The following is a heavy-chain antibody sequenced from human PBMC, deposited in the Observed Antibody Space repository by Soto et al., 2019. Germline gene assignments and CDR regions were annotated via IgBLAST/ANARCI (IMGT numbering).Heavy chain of an antibody. CDR1: GFTFSSYA. V-gene: IGHV3-23*01. CDR2: ISGSGGST. Sequence: EVQLLESGGGLVQPGGSLRLSCAASGFTFSSYAMSWVRQAPGKGLEWVSAISGSGGSTYYADSVKGRFTISRDNSKNTLYLQMNSLRAEDTAVYYSAKAVGGSGSPSTTYYFDYWGQGTLVTVSS. D-gene: IGHD1-26*01. CDR3: AKAVGGSGSPSTTYYFDY. J-gene: IGHJ4*02.